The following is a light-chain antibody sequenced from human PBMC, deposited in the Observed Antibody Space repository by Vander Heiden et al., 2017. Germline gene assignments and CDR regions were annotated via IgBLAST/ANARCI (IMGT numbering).Light chain of an antibody. CDR1: QSISNY. Sequence: DIQMTQSPSSLSASVGDRVTITCRARQSISNYLNWYQHKPGKAPNLLIYGASSLQSGVPSTFSGSGSGTDFTLTITSLQPEDFATYYCQQSYNSPYTFGQGTKLEIK. CDR2: GAS. J-gene: IGKJ2*01. CDR3: QQSYNSPYT. V-gene: IGKV1-39*01.